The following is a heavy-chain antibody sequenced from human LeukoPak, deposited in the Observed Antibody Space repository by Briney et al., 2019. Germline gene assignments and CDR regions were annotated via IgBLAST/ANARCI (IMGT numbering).Heavy chain of an antibody. CDR2: ISGSGDNT. CDR1: GFTFSSYA. Sequence: GGSLRLSCAASGFTFSSYAMSWVRQAPGKGLEWVSGISGSGDNTYYADSVKGRFTISRDNSKNTLYLQMNSLRAEDTAVYYCARDRGIVGATMVPGHWGQGTMVTVSS. CDR3: ARDRGIVGATMVPGH. D-gene: IGHD1-26*01. V-gene: IGHV3-23*01. J-gene: IGHJ3*01.